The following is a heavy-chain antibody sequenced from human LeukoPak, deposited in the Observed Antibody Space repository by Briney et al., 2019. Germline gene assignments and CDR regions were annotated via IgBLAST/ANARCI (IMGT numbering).Heavy chain of an antibody. V-gene: IGHV1-46*01. D-gene: IGHD3-3*01. J-gene: IGHJ4*02. CDR1: GYTFTSYY. Sequence: ASVKVSCKASGYTFTSYYMHWVRQAPGQGLEWMGIINPSGGSTSYAQKFQGRVTMTRDTSTSTVYMELSSLRSEDTAVYYCARANYDFWSGPYALGYWGQGTPVTVSS. CDR2: INPSGGST. CDR3: ARANYDFWSGPYALGY.